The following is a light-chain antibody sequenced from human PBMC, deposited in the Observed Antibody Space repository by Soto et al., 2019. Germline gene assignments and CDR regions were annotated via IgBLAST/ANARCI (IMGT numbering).Light chain of an antibody. CDR1: QSLVHSDGNTY. V-gene: IGKV2-24*01. CDR3: MKGTHFPRI. CDR2: KIS. Sequence: DIVMTQTPLSSPVTLGQPASISCRSSQSLVHSDGNTYLSWLQQRPGQPPRLLIYKISNRFSGVPDSSGGGGAGTNFPLKISGVKAGEVGVFYGMKGTHFPRILGRGTKREIK. J-gene: IGKJ2*02.